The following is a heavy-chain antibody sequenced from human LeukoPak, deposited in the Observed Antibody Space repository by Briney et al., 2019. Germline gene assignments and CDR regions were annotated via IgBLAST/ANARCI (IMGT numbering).Heavy chain of an antibody. Sequence: GASVKVSSKVSGYTLTELSMHWVRQAPGKGLEWMGGFDPEDGETIYAQKFQGRVTMTEDTSTDTAYMELSSLRSEDTAVYYCATVSVVVITTSAINDAFDIWGQGTMVTVSS. CDR1: GYTLTELS. V-gene: IGHV1-24*01. CDR2: FDPEDGET. D-gene: IGHD3-22*01. J-gene: IGHJ3*02. CDR3: ATVSVVVITTSAINDAFDI.